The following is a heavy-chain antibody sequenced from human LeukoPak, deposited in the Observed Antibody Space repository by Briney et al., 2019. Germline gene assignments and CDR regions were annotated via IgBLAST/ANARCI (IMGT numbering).Heavy chain of an antibody. D-gene: IGHD2-2*01. V-gene: IGHV1-18*01. Sequence: ASVKVSCKASGYTFTSYGISWVRQAPGQGREWMGWISAYNGNTNYAQKLQGRVTMTTDTSTSTAYMGLRSLRSDDTAVYYCARSRCSSTSCYGDLDYWGQGTLVTVSS. J-gene: IGHJ4*02. CDR3: ARSRCSSTSCYGDLDY. CDR1: GYTFTSYG. CDR2: ISAYNGNT.